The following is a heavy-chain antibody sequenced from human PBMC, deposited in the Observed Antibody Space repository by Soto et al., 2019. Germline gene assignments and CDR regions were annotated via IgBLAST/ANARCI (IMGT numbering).Heavy chain of an antibody. Sequence: ASVKVSCKASGYTFTIYYMHWVLQAPGQGLEWMGIINPSGGSTSYAQKFQGRVTMTRDTSTSTVYMELSSLRSEDTAVYYCAKSDLVKAAAGMFFYYLAQRTAVTVS. J-gene: IGHJ4*01. CDR1: GYTFTIYY. CDR2: INPSGGST. D-gene: IGHD6-13*01. CDR3: AKSDLVKAAAGMFFYY. V-gene: IGHV1-46*01.